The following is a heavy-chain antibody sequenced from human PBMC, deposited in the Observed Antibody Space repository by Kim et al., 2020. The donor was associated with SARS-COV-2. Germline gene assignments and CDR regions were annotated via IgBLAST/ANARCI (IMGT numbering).Heavy chain of an antibody. CDR3: ARETVVVVAEPLYYFDY. D-gene: IGHD2-15*01. V-gene: IGHV4-61*01. CDR2: IYYSGST. J-gene: IGHJ4*02. Sequence: SETLSLTCTVSGGSVSSGSYYWSWIRQPPGKGLEWIGYIYYSGSTNYNPSLKSRVTISVDTSKNQFSLKLSSVTAAKTAVYYCARETVVVVAEPLYYFDYWGQGTLVTVSS. CDR1: GGSVSSGSYY.